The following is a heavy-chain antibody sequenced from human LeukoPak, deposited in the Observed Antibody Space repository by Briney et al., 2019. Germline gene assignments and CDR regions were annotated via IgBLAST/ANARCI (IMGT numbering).Heavy chain of an antibody. Sequence: PGGSLRLACAASGFTFNTYAMSWVRQAPGKGLEWVSAISGSGGSTDYSDSVKGRFTISRDNSKNTLYLQMNSLRAEDTAVYYCAKPSSGWSLLDYWGQGTLVTVSS. V-gene: IGHV3-23*01. CDR3: AKPSSGWSLLDY. CDR1: GFTFNTYA. CDR2: ISGSGGST. D-gene: IGHD6-19*01. J-gene: IGHJ4*02.